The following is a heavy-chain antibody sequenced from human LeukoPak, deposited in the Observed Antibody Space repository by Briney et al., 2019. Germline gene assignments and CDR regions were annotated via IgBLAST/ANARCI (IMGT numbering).Heavy chain of an antibody. CDR3: AKWGDYDVLTGYYVSDY. V-gene: IGHV3-23*01. CDR1: GFTFSNYA. Sequence: GGSLRLSCAASGFTFSNYAMSWVRQAPGKGREWDSAITGSGGNTYYADSVKGRFTISRDDSKNTVFLQMNSLRAEDTAVYYCAKWGDYDVLTGYYVSDYWGQGTLVTVSS. D-gene: IGHD3-9*01. J-gene: IGHJ4*02. CDR2: ITGSGGNT.